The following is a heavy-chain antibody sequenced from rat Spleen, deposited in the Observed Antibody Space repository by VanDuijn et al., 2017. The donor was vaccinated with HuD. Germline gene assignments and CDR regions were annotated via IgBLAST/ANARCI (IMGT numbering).Heavy chain of an antibody. D-gene: IGHD4-6*01. CDR3: ARDILASYY. J-gene: IGHJ2*01. CDR1: GFTFSDYY. CDR2: IRNKANGYTT. Sequence: EVRLVESGGGLVQPGRSLKVSCAASGFTFSDYYMAWVRQPAGKAPEWLGFIRNKANGYTTEYNPSVKGRFSISRDNTQDMLYLQMNTLRPEDTATYYCARDILASYYWGQGVMVTVSS. V-gene: IGHV7-7*01.